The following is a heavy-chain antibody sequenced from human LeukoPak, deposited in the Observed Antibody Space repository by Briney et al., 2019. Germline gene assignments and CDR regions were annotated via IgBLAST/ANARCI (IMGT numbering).Heavy chain of an antibody. Sequence: PGGSLRLSCAASGFTFSSYGMHWVRQAPGKGLEWVAAIWYDGGNKYYADSVRGRFTISRDNSKNTLYLQMNSLRVEDTAVYYCVRNQGAGISYFDFWGQGTQVTVSS. CDR2: IWYDGGNK. CDR1: GFTFSSYG. CDR3: VRNQGAGISYFDF. V-gene: IGHV3-33*01. J-gene: IGHJ4*02. D-gene: IGHD1-14*01.